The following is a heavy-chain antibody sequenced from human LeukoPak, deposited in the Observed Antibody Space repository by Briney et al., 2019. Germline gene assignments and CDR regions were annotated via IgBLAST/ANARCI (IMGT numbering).Heavy chain of an antibody. D-gene: IGHD3-22*01. J-gene: IGHJ3*02. CDR1: GFTFSDSD. CDR2: IRRKANTYAT. CDR3: TRHSYYDSSGSLIDAFDI. Sequence: GGSLRLSCAASGFTFSDSDMHWVRRASGKGLAWIGRIRRKANTYATTYAASGKGSFTICKDDSKNTAYLEMNSLKTEDTAVYYCTRHSYYDSSGSLIDAFDIWGKGTMVTVSS. V-gene: IGHV3-73*01.